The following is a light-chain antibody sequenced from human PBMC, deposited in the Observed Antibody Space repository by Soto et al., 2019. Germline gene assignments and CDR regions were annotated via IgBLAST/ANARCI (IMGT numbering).Light chain of an antibody. J-gene: IGLJ1*01. CDR1: SSDVGGYNN. Sequence: SSLTQPASVSGTPGQSITISCTGTSSDVGGYNNVSWYQQQPGQAPKLMIYEVSNRPSGVSNRFSGSKSGNTASLTISGLQAKEEADYYSSSYTSSRHYVVGTGTKVTVL. V-gene: IGLV2-14*01. CDR2: EVS. CDR3: SSYTSSRHYV.